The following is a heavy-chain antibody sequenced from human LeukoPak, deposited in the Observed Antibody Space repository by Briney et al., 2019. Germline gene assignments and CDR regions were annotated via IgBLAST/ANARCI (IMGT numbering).Heavy chain of an antibody. D-gene: IGHD2-2*01. CDR1: GGSLSGYY. CDR2: INHSGST. J-gene: IGHJ4*02. V-gene: IGHV4-34*01. Sequence: SETLSLICAVYGGSLSGYYWSWVRQPPGKGLEWIGEINHSGSTNYNPSLKSRVTISLDTSKNQFSLKLTSVTAADTAVYYCARAEASREFDYWGQGTLVTVSS. CDR3: ARAEASREFDY.